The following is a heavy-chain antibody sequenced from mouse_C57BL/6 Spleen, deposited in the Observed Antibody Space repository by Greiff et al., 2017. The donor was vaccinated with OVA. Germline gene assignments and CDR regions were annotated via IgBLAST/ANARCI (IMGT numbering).Heavy chain of an antibody. CDR3: ARGGSRKGYAMDY. V-gene: IGHV1-61*01. D-gene: IGHD1-1*01. CDR1: GYTFTSYW. CDR2: IYPSDSET. Sequence: QVQLQQPGAELVRPGSSVKLSCKASGYTFTSYWMDWVKQRPGQGLEWIGNIYPSDSETHYNQKFKDKATLTVDKSSSTAYMQLISLTSEDSAVYYSARGGSRKGYAMDYWGQGTSVTVSS. J-gene: IGHJ4*01.